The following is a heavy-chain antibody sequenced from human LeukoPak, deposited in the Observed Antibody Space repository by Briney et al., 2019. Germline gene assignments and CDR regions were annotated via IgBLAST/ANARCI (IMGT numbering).Heavy chain of an antibody. V-gene: IGHV3-33*06. J-gene: IGHJ4*02. CDR2: IWYDGSNK. CDR3: AKSGTTVTTPDY. Sequence: GGSLRLSCAASGFTFSSYGTHWVRQAPGKGLEWVAVIWYDGSNKYYADSVKGRFTISRDNSKNTLYLQMNSLRAEDTAVYYCAKSGTTVTTPDYWGQGTLVTVSS. CDR1: GFTFSSYG. D-gene: IGHD4-17*01.